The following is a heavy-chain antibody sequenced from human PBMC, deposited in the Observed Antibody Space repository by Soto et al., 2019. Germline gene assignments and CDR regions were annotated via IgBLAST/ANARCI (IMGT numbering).Heavy chain of an antibody. CDR2: IYYSGST. J-gene: IGHJ5*02. CDR1: GGSISSSSYY. Sequence: SETLSLTCTVSGGSISSSSYYWGWIRQPPGEELEWIGSIYYSGSTYYNPSLKSRVTISVDTSKNQFSLKLSSVTAADTAVYYCARQRGFSSSGARHNWFDPWGQGTLVTVS. V-gene: IGHV4-39*01. CDR3: ARQRGFSSSGARHNWFDP. D-gene: IGHD3-10*01.